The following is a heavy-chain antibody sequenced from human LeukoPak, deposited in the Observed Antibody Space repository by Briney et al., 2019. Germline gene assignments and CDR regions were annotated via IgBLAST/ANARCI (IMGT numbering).Heavy chain of an antibody. CDR3: ARRLTQYDCFDP. J-gene: IGHJ5*02. Sequence: SQTLSLTCVISGDSVTSNAVAWNWIRQSPSRGLEWLGRTYYRSTWYNDYAVSVRGRITVNPDTSKNQFSLHLNSVTPEDTAVYYCARRLTQYDCFDPWGQGILVTVSS. CDR2: TYYRSTWYN. V-gene: IGHV6-1*01. D-gene: IGHD2-2*01. CDR1: GDSVTSNAVA.